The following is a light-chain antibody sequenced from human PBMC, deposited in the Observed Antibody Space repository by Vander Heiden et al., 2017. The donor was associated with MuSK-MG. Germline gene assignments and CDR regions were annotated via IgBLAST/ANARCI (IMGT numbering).Light chain of an antibody. V-gene: IGKV1-39*01. CDR1: QSVGRN. CDR2: ATS. CDR3: QDRDSRPFT. Sequence: DIQMTESPSSLSASVGDRVTITCRASQSVGRNLNWFQHKPWKAPQLLLYATSNLLIGVPSRFRGSGSGTDFTLTIRRLQPEDFATYYCQDRDSRPFTFGQGTKLEIK. J-gene: IGKJ2*01.